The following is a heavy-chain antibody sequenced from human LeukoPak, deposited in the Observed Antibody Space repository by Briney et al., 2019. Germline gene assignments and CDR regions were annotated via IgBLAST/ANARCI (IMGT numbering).Heavy chain of an antibody. J-gene: IGHJ3*02. Sequence: GGSLRLSCAASGFTFSSYAMSWVRQAPGKGLEWVSSISSSSSYIYYADSVKGRFTISRDNAKNSLYLQMNSLRAEDTAVYYCASPVDMATYDAFDIWGQGTMVTVSS. CDR2: ISSSSSYI. CDR3: ASPVDMATYDAFDI. V-gene: IGHV3-21*01. D-gene: IGHD5-24*01. CDR1: GFTFSSYA.